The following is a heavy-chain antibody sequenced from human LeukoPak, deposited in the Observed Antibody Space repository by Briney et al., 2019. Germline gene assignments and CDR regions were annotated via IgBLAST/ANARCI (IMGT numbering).Heavy chain of an antibody. D-gene: IGHD6-19*01. Sequence: ASVKVSCKASGGTFSSYAISWVRQAPGQGLEWMGGINPIFGTANYAQKFQGRVTITADESTSTAYMELSSLRSEDTAVYYCARDPGIAVAGTRYYYMDVWGKGTTVTVSS. CDR1: GGTFSSYA. CDR3: ARDPGIAVAGTRYYYMDV. V-gene: IGHV1-69*13. CDR2: INPIFGTA. J-gene: IGHJ6*03.